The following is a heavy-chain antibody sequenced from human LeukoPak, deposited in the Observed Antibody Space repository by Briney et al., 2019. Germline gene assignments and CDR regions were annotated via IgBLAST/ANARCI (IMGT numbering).Heavy chain of an antibody. CDR2: INHSGST. Sequence: SETLSLTCAVYGGSFSGYYWSWIRQPPGKGLEWIGEINHSGSTNYNPSLKSRDTISVDTSKNQFSLKLSSVTAADTAVYYCARGRYDFDYWGQGTLVTVSS. V-gene: IGHV4-34*01. J-gene: IGHJ4*02. CDR3: ARGRYDFDY. CDR1: GGSFSGYY. D-gene: IGHD5-12*01.